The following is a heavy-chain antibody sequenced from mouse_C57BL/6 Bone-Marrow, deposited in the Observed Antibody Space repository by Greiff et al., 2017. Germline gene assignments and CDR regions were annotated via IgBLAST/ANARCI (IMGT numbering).Heavy chain of an antibody. CDR2: IYPRSGNT. V-gene: IGHV1-81*01. CDR1: GYTFTSYG. CDR3: ARGEITTLPWYFDV. Sequence: VQLQQSGAELARPGASVKLSCTASGYTFTSYGISWVKQRTGQGLEWIGEIYPRSGNTYYNEKFKGKATLTADKSSSTAYMELRSLTSEDSAVYFCARGEITTLPWYFDVWGTGTTVTVSS. J-gene: IGHJ1*03. D-gene: IGHD1-1*01.